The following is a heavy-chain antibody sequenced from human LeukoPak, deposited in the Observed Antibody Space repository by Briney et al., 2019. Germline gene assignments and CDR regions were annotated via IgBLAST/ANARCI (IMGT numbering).Heavy chain of an antibody. CDR3: ATAIRRRVEAFDI. Sequence: ASVRASCKVSGYTLTELSMHWVRQAPGKGLEWMGGFDPEDGETIYAQKFQGRVTMTEDTSTDTAYMELSSLRSEDTAVYYCATAIRRRVEAFDIWGQGTMVTVSS. D-gene: IGHD1-1*01. CDR1: GYTLTELS. V-gene: IGHV1-24*01. J-gene: IGHJ3*02. CDR2: FDPEDGET.